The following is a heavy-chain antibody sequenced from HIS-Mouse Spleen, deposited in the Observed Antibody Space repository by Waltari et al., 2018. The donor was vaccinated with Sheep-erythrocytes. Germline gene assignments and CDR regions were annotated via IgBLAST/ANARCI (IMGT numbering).Heavy chain of an antibody. CDR1: GFTFSSYA. Sequence: EVQLLEAGGGLVQPGGSLRLSCAASGFTFSSYAMSWVRQAPGKGLGWVSAISGSGGSTYYADSVKGRFTISRDNSKNTLYLQMNSLRAEDTAVYYCAKWIKLGREGYFDYWGQGTLVTVSS. V-gene: IGHV3-23*01. CDR2: ISGSGGST. D-gene: IGHD7-27*01. CDR3: AKWIKLGREGYFDY. J-gene: IGHJ4*02.